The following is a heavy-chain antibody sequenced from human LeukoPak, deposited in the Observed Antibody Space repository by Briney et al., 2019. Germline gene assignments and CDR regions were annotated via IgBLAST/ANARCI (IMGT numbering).Heavy chain of an antibody. CDR1: GGSISSYY. CDR2: IYYSGST. V-gene: IGHV4-59*01. CDR3: ARAVVSATGPFDY. D-gene: IGHD2-15*01. Sequence: SETLSLTCTVSGGSISSYYWSWIRQPPGKGLEWIGYIYYSGSTTYNPSLKRRVTISVDTSKNQFSLKLSSVTAADTAVYYCARAVVSATGPFDYWSQGTLVTVSS. J-gene: IGHJ4*02.